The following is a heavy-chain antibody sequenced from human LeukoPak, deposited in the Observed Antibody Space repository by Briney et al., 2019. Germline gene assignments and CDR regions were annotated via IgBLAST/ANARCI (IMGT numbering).Heavy chain of an antibody. CDR3: ARAGGSGYDDY. CDR1: GFTFGDYA. J-gene: IGHJ4*02. CDR2: IKQDGSEK. V-gene: IGHV3-7*01. D-gene: IGHD5-12*01. Sequence: GGSLRLSCTASGFTFGDYAMSWVRQAPGKGLEWVANIKQDGSEKYYVDSVKGRFTISRDNAKNSLYLQMNSLRAEDTAVYYCARAGGSGYDDYWGQGTLVTVSS.